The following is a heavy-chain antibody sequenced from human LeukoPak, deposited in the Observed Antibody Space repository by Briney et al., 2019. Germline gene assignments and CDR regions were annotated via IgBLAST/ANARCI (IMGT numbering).Heavy chain of an antibody. CDR1: GFTFSSYS. CDR2: ISSSSSYI. J-gene: IGHJ3*02. CDR3: ASGVVVPAAYDAFDI. D-gene: IGHD2-2*01. Sequence: PGGSLRLSCAASGFTFSSYSMNWVRQAPGKGLEWVSSISSSSSYIYYADSVKGRFTISRDNAKNSLYLQMNSLRAEDTAVYYCASGVVVPAAYDAFDIWGQGTMVTVSS. V-gene: IGHV3-21*01.